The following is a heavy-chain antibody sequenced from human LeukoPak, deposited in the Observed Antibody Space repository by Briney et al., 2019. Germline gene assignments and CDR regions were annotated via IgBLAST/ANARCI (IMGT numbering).Heavy chain of an antibody. CDR2: IKQDGSEK. Sequence: PGGSLRLSCAASGFTFSSYWMSWVRQAPGKGLEWVANIKQDGSEKYYVDSVKGRFTISRDNAKNSLYLQMNRLRAEDTAVYYCARKISAAGSRWFDPWGQGTLVTVSS. D-gene: IGHD6-13*01. CDR1: GFTFSSYW. J-gene: IGHJ5*02. CDR3: ARKISAAGSRWFDP. V-gene: IGHV3-7*05.